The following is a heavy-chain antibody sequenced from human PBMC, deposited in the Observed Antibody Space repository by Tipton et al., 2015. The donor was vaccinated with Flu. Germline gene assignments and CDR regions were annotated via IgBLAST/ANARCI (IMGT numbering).Heavy chain of an antibody. CDR2: FYYSGST. Sequence: TLSLTCTVSGGSISSYYWSWIRQPPGKGLEWIGYFYYSGSTNYNPSLKSRVTISVDTSKNQFSLKLSSVTAADTAVYYCARGENDGAASSWFDPWGQGTLVTVSS. V-gene: IGHV4-59*01. CDR3: ARGENDGAASSWFDP. D-gene: IGHD6-13*01. J-gene: IGHJ5*02. CDR1: GGSISSYY.